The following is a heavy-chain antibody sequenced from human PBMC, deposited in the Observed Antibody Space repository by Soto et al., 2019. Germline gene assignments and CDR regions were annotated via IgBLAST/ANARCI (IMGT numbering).Heavy chain of an antibody. CDR1: GYTFTGYY. Sequence: GASVKVSCKASGYTFTGYYMHWVRQAPGQGLERMGWINPNSGGTNYAQKFQGWVTMTRDTSISTAYMELSRLRSDDTAVYYCARERIIVATQNYYYYGMDVWGQGTTVTVSS. V-gene: IGHV1-2*04. CDR3: ARERIIVATQNYYYYGMDV. CDR2: INPNSGGT. J-gene: IGHJ6*02. D-gene: IGHD5-12*01.